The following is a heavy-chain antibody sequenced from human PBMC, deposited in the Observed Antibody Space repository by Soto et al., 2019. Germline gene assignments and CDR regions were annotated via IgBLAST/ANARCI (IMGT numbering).Heavy chain of an antibody. Sequence: SETLSLTCTVSGGSISSYYWSWIRQPPGKGLEWIGYIYYSGSTNYNPSLKSRVTISVDTSKNQFSLKLSSVTAADTAVYYCARDQAWSGYSYYYYGMDVWGQGTTVTVSS. V-gene: IGHV4-59*01. D-gene: IGHD3-3*01. CDR2: IYYSGST. CDR1: GGSISSYY. CDR3: ARDQAWSGYSYYYYGMDV. J-gene: IGHJ6*02.